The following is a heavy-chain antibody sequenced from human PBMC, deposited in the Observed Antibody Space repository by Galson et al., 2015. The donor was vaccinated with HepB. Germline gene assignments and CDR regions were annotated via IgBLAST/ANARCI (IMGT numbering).Heavy chain of an antibody. CDR2: INHSGST. D-gene: IGHD3-16*02. Sequence: SETLSLTCTVSGGSISSYYWSWIRQPPGKGLEWIGEINHSGSTNYNPSLKSRVTISVDTSKNQFSLKLSSVTAADTAVYYCARFYDDYVWGSYRPGRYFDYWGRGTLVTVSS. CDR3: ARFYDDYVWGSYRPGRYFDY. CDR1: GGSISSYY. J-gene: IGHJ4*02. V-gene: IGHV4-34*01.